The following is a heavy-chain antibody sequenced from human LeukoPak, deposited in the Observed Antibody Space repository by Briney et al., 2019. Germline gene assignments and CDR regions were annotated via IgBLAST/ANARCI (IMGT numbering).Heavy chain of an antibody. J-gene: IGHJ4*02. Sequence: GWSLRLSGAASGFTFISYAMSWVRQAPGKGLEWVSAISGSGGSTYYADSVKGRFTISRDNSKNTLYLQMNSLRAEDTAVYYCATFPTTVVTPDYFDCWGQGTLVTVSS. CDR2: ISGSGGST. V-gene: IGHV3-23*01. CDR1: GFTFISYA. CDR3: ATFPTTVVTPDYFDC. D-gene: IGHD4-23*01.